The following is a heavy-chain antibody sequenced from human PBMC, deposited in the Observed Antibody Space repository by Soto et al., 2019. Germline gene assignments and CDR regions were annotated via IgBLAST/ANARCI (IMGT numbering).Heavy chain of an antibody. V-gene: IGHV3-30*18. J-gene: IGHJ4*02. Sequence: QVQLVESGGGVVRPGRSLRLSCVASGFTFRDYGMHWVRQAPGKGLEWVAGISHHGLKEHYADSVKGRFTISRDNSKKTLYLQWNGLRGDDTVVYYCAKAWVGGSNKYSFEYWGKGTLVTVPS. CDR1: GFTFRDYG. CDR2: ISHHGLKE. D-gene: IGHD1-26*01. CDR3: AKAWVGGSNKYSFEY.